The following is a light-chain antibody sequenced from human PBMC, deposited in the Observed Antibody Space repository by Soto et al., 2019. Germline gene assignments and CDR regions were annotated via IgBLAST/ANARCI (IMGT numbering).Light chain of an antibody. CDR2: DAS. J-gene: IGKJ1*01. V-gene: IGKV1-5*01. CDR1: QSISSW. CDR3: QQTYNPPRT. Sequence: DIQMTQSPSSLSASVGDRVTITCRASQSISSWLAWYQQKPGKAPKLLIYDASTLESGVPSRFTGRGSGTEFTLTISSLQPEDFATYYCQQTYNPPRTFGQGTKVDIK.